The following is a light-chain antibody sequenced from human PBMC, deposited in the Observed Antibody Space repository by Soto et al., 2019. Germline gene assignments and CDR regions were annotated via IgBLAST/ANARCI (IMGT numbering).Light chain of an antibody. CDR1: QSISNY. CDR3: QQSYTTPWT. Sequence: DIQMTQSPSSLSASVGDRVTITCRASQSISNYLIWYQQKPGKAPKLLIYAASSLQSGVPSRFSGSEYGTHFTLSISNLQTDDVGTCCCQQSYTTPWTLGQGTTVDMK. V-gene: IGKV1-39*01. CDR2: AAS. J-gene: IGKJ1*01.